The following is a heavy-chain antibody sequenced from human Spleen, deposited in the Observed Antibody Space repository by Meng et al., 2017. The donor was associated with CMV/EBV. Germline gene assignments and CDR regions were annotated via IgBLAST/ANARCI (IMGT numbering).Heavy chain of an antibody. Sequence: GESLKILCKTYGYSFTNYWIGWVRQMPGRGLEWMGIIYPGDSDTQYSPSFQGQVTISVDDSINTAYLQWSSLRASDTAMYYCARNGCLRGAAFDVWGQGTMVTVSS. CDR1: GYSFTNYW. D-gene: IGHD5/OR15-5a*01. J-gene: IGHJ3*01. CDR3: ARNGCLRGAAFDV. V-gene: IGHV5-51*01. CDR2: IYPGDSDT.